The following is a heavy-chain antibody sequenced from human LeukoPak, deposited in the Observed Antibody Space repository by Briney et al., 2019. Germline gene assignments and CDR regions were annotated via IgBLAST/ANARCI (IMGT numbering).Heavy chain of an antibody. Sequence: SVKVSCKASGGTFSSYAISWVRQAPGQGLEWMGGIIPIFGTANYAQKFQGRVTITADKSTSTAYMELSSLRSEDTAVYYCAREGCSGGSCYSNLDAFDIWGQGTMVTVSS. J-gene: IGHJ3*02. D-gene: IGHD2-15*01. CDR2: IIPIFGTA. V-gene: IGHV1-69*06. CDR3: AREGCSGGSCYSNLDAFDI. CDR1: GGTFSSYA.